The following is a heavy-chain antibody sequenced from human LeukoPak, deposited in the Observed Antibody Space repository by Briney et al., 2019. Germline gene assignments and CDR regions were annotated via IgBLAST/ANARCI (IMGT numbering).Heavy chain of an antibody. D-gene: IGHD5-24*01. CDR3: ARASRDGYNLDY. CDR1: GFTFSSYW. J-gene: IGHJ4*02. Sequence: PGGSLRLSCAASGFTFSSYWMHWVRQAPGKGLVWVSRINSDGSSTSYADSVEGRFTISRDNAKNTLYLQMNSLRAEDTAVYYCARASRDGYNLDYWGQGTLVTVSS. CDR2: INSDGSST. V-gene: IGHV3-74*01.